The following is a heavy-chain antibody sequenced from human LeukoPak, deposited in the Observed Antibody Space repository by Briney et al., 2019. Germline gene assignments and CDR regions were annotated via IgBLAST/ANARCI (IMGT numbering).Heavy chain of an antibody. D-gene: IGHD1-26*01. Sequence: PGESLRLSCAASGFTFSSYSMHWVRQAPGKGLEYVSAISSNGGRSYYANSVKGRFTISRDNSKNTLYLQMGSLRDDDTAVYYCARDPYSGNLGPTYYYYMDVWGKGTTVTVSS. CDR2: ISSNGGRS. CDR3: ARDPYSGNLGPTYYYYMDV. CDR1: GFTFSSYS. J-gene: IGHJ6*03. V-gene: IGHV3-64*01.